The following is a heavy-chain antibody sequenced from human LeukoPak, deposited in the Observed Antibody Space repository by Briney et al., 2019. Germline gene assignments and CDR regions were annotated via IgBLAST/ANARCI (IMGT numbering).Heavy chain of an antibody. V-gene: IGHV3-33*01. CDR3: ARGGAW. Sequence: GGSLRLSCAASGFTFSNYAMHWVRQAPGKGLEWVAVIWYDGSNKYYADSVKGRFTISRDNFKNTLYLEMNSLRAEDTAVYYCARGGAWWGQGTLVTVSS. D-gene: IGHD2-21*02. CDR2: IWYDGSNK. CDR1: GFTFSNYA. J-gene: IGHJ4*02.